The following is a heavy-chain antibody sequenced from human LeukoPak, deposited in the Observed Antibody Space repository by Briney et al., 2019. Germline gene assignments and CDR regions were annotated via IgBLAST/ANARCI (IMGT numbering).Heavy chain of an antibody. J-gene: IGHJ4*02. Sequence: SETLSLTCTVSGGSISSYYWSWIRQPPGKGLEWIGSIYHSGSTYYNPSLKSRVTISVDTSKNQFSLKLSSVTAADTAVYYCARDAGYSYGGYWGQGTLVTVSS. CDR3: ARDAGYSYGGY. D-gene: IGHD5-18*01. CDR2: IYHSGST. CDR1: GGSISSYY. V-gene: IGHV4-38-2*02.